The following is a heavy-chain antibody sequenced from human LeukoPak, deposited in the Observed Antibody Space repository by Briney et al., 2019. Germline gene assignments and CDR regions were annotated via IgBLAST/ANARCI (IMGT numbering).Heavy chain of an antibody. V-gene: IGHV4-39*02. D-gene: IGHD1-7*01. J-gene: IGHJ3*02. CDR2: IYYSGST. CDR1: GGSISSSSYY. CDR3: ARENYQGAFDI. Sequence: PSETLSLTCTVSGGSISSSSYYWGWIRQPPGKGLEWIGSIYYSGSTYYNPSLKSRLTISLDTSKSHFSLNLSSVTAADTAVYYCARENYQGAFDIWGQGTMVTVSS.